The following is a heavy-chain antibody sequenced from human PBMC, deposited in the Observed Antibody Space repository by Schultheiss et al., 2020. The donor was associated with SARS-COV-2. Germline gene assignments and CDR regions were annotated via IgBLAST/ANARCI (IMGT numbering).Heavy chain of an antibody. D-gene: IGHD2-2*01. CDR2: IYYSGST. J-gene: IGHJ3*02. Sequence: SETLSLTCTVSGGSISSSSYYWGWIRQPPGKGLEWIGSIYYSGSTYYNPSLKSRVTISVDTSKNQFSLKLSSVTAADTAVYYCAKYGPLENDYCSSTSFYRVGAFDIWGQGTMVTVSS. V-gene: IGHV4-39*01. CDR1: GGSISSSSYY. CDR3: AKYGPLENDYCSSTSFYRVGAFDI.